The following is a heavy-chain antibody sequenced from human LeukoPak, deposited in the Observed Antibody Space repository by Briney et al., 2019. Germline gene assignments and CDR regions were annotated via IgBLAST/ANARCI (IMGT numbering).Heavy chain of an antibody. V-gene: IGHV1-2*02. D-gene: IGHD5-12*01. J-gene: IGHJ5*02. Sequence: GASVKVSCKASGYTFTGYYMHWVRQAPGQGLEWMGWINPNSGGTNYAQKFQGRVTMTRDTSISTAYMELSRLRSDDTAVYYCARIRTNSGYVPRRGGNWFDPGAREPWSPSPQ. CDR3: ARIRTNSGYVPRRGGNWFDP. CDR1: GYTFTGYY. CDR2: INPNSGGT.